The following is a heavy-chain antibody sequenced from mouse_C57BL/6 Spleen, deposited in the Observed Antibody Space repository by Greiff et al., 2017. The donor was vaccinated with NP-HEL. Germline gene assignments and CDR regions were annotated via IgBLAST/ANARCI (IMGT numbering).Heavy chain of an antibody. V-gene: IGHV1-52*01. CDR2: IDPSDSDT. Sequence: QVQLQQPGAELVRPGSSVKLSCKASGYTFTSYWMHWVKQRPIQGLEWIGNIDPSDSDTHYNQKFKDKATLTVDKSSSTAYMQLSSLTSEEAAIYYYARQTHSAVYAIDYWGQGTSVTVSS. CDR1: GYTFTSYW. CDR3: ARQTHSAVYAIDY. J-gene: IGHJ4*01. D-gene: IGHD3-1*01.